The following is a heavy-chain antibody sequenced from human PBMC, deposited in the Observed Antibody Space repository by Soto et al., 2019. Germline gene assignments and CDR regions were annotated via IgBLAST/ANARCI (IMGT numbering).Heavy chain of an antibody. V-gene: IGHV3-30*18. D-gene: IGHD3-22*01. CDR2: ISYDGSNK. J-gene: IGHJ4*02. Sequence: GGSLRLSCAASGFTFSSYGMHWVRQAPGKGLEWVAVISYDGSNKYYADSVKGRFTISRDNSKNTLYLQMNSLRAEDTAVYYCAKDWYYDSSGYYYLGPPPVDYWGQGTLVTVSS. CDR3: AKDWYYDSSGYYYLGPPPVDY. CDR1: GFTFSSYG.